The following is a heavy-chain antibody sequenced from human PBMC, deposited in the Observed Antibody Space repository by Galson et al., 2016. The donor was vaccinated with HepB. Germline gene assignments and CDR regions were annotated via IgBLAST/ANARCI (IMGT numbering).Heavy chain of an antibody. CDR3: AKEGGAGLDS. J-gene: IGHJ4*02. V-gene: IGHV3-21*01. D-gene: IGHD3-16*01. CDR1: GFSFYNYD. CDR2: ISSSSSFI. Sequence: SLRLSCAASGFSFYNYDMNWVRQAPGKGLEWVASISSSSSFIFYADSMKGRFTISRDNAKNSLYLEMNTLRLEDTAVYYCAKEGGAGLDSWGQGTLVTVSS.